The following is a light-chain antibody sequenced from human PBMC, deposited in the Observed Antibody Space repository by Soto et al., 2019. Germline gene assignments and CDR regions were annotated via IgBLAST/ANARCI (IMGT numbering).Light chain of an antibody. Sequence: DIQMTQSPSSLSASVGDRVTITCRASQSISSYLNWYQQNPGKAPKLLIYAASSLQSGVPSRFSGSGSGTDFTLTISSVQPEDFATYYCQQSYSTPRTFGQGTKVEIK. CDR2: AAS. CDR1: QSISSY. V-gene: IGKV1-39*01. CDR3: QQSYSTPRT. J-gene: IGKJ1*01.